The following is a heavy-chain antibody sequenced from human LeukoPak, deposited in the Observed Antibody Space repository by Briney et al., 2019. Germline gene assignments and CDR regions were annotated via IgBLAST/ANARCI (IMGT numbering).Heavy chain of an antibody. CDR2: FDPEDGET. V-gene: IGHV1-24*01. CDR3: ATGRESEYNWNMEVPVGMDV. J-gene: IGHJ6*02. Sequence: ASVKVSCKVSGYTLTELSMHWVRQAPGKGLEWMGGFDPEDGETIYAQKFQGRVTMTEDTSTDTAYMELSSLRSEDTAVYYCATGRESEYNWNMEVPVGMDVWGQGTTVTVSS. CDR1: GYTLTELS. D-gene: IGHD1-1*01.